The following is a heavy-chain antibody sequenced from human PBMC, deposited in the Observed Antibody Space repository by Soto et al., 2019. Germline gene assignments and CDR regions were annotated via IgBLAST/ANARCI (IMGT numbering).Heavy chain of an antibody. CDR1: GFTFTYYA. CDR3: AKDQDYPRDQFHY. CDR2: ISANGQGI. Sequence: PGGSLRLSCTASGFTFTYYAFSWVRQAPGKGLEWVSAISANGQGIYYADSVRGRFTISRDNSKNTVFLHMDSLRAEDTAVYYCAKDQDYPRDQFHYWGQGTLVTVSS. V-gene: IGHV3-23*01. J-gene: IGHJ4*02. D-gene: IGHD2-2*01.